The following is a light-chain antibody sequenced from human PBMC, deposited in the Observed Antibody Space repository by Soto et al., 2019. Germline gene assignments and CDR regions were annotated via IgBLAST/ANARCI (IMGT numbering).Light chain of an antibody. V-gene: IGKV1-5*03. J-gene: IGKJ1*01. CDR2: KAS. CDR3: QHYNSYSEA. CDR1: QTISSW. Sequence: DIQMTQSPSTLSGSVGDRVTITCRASQTISSWLAWYQQKPGKAPKLLIYKASTLKSGAPSRFSGSGSGTEFTLTISSLQPDDFATYYYQHYNSYSEAFGQGTKVELK.